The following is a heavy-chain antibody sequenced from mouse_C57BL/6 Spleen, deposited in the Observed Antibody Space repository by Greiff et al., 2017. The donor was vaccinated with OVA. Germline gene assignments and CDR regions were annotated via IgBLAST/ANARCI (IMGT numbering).Heavy chain of an antibody. CDR1: GFTFSDYG. Sequence: EVKRVESGGGLVKPGGSLKLSCAASGFTFSDYGMHWVRQAPEKGLEWVAYISSGSSTIYYADTVKGRFTISRDNAKNTLCLQMTSLRSEDTAMYYCARPDYGSSYKSFDYWGQGTTLTVSS. CDR3: ARPDYGSSYKSFDY. V-gene: IGHV5-17*01. J-gene: IGHJ2*01. D-gene: IGHD1-1*01. CDR2: ISSGSSTI.